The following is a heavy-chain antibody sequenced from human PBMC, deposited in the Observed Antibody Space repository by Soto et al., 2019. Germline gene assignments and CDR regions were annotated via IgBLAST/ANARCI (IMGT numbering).Heavy chain of an antibody. CDR2: INAYNGNT. V-gene: IGHV1-18*01. CDR1: GYTFTNYG. J-gene: IGHJ4*02. CDR3: ARDAAAGLNDC. D-gene: IGHD6-13*01. Sequence: QVQLVQSGAEVKKPGASVKVSCKASGYTFTNYGISWVRQAPGQGLEWMGWINAYNGNTKTAQKLQGRVTRPTDTPTSTAYMELRSLRSDDTAVYYCARDAAAGLNDCWGQGTLVTVSS.